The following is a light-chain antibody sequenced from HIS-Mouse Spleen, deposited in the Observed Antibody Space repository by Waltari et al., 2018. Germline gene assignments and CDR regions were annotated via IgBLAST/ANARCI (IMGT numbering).Light chain of an antibody. CDR2: AAS. CDR3: QQLNSYPPT. V-gene: IGKV1-9*01. CDR1: QGISSY. J-gene: IGKJ1*01. Sequence: DIQLTQSPSFLSASVVDRVTIPCRASQGISSYLAWYQQKPGKAPKLLIYAASTLQSGVPSRFSGSGSGTEFTLTISSLQPEDFATYYCQQLNSYPPTFGQGTKVEIK.